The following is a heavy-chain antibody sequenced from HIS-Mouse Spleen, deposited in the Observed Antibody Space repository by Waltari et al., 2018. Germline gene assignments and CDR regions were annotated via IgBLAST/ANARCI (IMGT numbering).Heavy chain of an antibody. CDR1: GFTFSSYG. CDR2: ISYDGSNK. D-gene: IGHD6-13*01. J-gene: IGHJ4*02. Sequence: QVQLVESGGGVVQPGRSLRLSWAAPGFTFSSYGMHWVRQAPGKGLEGVAVISYDGSNKYYADSVKGRFTISRDNSKNTLYLQMNSLRAEDTAVYYCATLSWGYEYNSFDYWGQGTLVTVSS. V-gene: IGHV3-30*03. CDR3: ATLSWGYEYNSFDY.